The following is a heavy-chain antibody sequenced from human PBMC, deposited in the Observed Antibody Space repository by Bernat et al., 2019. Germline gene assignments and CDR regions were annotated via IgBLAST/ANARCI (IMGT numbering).Heavy chain of an antibody. CDR3: ARPGVAVAAAGWFDP. CDR1: GFTFSSYA. J-gene: IGHJ5*02. D-gene: IGHD6-19*01. Sequence: QVQLVESGGGVVQPGRSLRLSCAASGFTFSSYAMHWVRQAPGKGLEWLAVISYDGSNKYYADSVKGRFTISRDNSKNTLYLQMNSLRAEDTAVYYCARPGVAVAAAGWFDPWGQGTLVTVSS. CDR2: ISYDGSNK. V-gene: IGHV3-30-3*01.